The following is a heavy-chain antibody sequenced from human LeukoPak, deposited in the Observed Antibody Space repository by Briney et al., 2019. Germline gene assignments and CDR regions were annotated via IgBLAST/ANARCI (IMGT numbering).Heavy chain of an antibody. Sequence: PSETLSLTCAVSGGSISSSNWWSWVRQPPGKGLEWIGEIYHSGSTNYNPSLKSRVTISVDKSKNQFSLKLSSVTAADTAVYYCARAPFTYGDYINNWFDPWGQGTLVTVSS. V-gene: IGHV4-4*02. J-gene: IGHJ5*02. CDR1: GGSISSSNW. CDR3: ARAPFTYGDYINNWFDP. CDR2: IYHSGST. D-gene: IGHD4-17*01.